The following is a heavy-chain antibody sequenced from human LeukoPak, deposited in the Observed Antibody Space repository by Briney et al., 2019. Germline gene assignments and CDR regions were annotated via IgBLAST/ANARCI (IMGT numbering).Heavy chain of an antibody. CDR2: IRYDELQD. J-gene: IGHJ4*02. CDR3: VRDFSNYVAFFDS. D-gene: IGHD4-11*01. V-gene: IGHV3-30*02. Sequence: PGGSLRLSCAASGFTFSSYGMHWVRQAPGKGLKWVAFIRYDELQDYYADSVRGRFTISRDNSKSALYLQMGSLRPEDTAMYYCVRDFSNYVAFFDSWGQGVLVTVSS. CDR1: GFTFSSYG.